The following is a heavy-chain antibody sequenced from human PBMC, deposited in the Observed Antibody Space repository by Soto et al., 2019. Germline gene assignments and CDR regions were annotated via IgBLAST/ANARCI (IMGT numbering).Heavy chain of an antibody. CDR1: GCTFSTYA. D-gene: IGHD2-15*01. J-gene: IGHJ1*01. CDR3: ARRGYCSGGSCYGDYFQH. V-gene: IGHV3-23*01. Sequence: EVQLLESGGGLVQPGGSLRLSCAASGCTFSTYAMTWVRQAPGRGLEWVSTITTTAVFYADSVKGRFTVSRDNPKNTVDLQMSSLRAEDTAVYYCARRGYCSGGSCYGDYFQHWGQGTLVTVSS. CDR2: ITTTAV.